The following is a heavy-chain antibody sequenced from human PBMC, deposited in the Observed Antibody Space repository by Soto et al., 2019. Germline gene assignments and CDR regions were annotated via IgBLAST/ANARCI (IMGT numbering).Heavy chain of an antibody. CDR1: GYTFTSYG. D-gene: IGHD3-22*01. CDR2: ISAYNGNT. V-gene: IGHV1-18*01. Sequence: GASVKVSCKASGYTFTSYGISWVRQAPGQGLEWMGWISAYNGNTNYAQKFQGRVAMTTDTSTSTAYMELRSLRSDDTAVYYCAGRRTYYYDSSGSEPNFDYWGQGTLVTVSS. J-gene: IGHJ4*02. CDR3: AGRRTYYYDSSGSEPNFDY.